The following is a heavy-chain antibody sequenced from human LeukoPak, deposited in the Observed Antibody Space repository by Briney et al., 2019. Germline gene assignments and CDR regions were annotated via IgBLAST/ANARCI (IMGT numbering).Heavy chain of an antibody. CDR3: ARGPNSNWSELDF. J-gene: IGHJ4*02. V-gene: IGHV3-74*01. D-gene: IGHD6-6*01. Sequence: GGSLRLSCTASGFSFSGHWMHWARQPPGKGLVWVSRISPTGSTASYADSVKGRFTVSRDNAKNTLYLQVNNLRAEDTAVYYCARGPNSNWSELDFWGQGTLLTVSS. CDR2: ISPTGSTA. CDR1: GFSFSGHW.